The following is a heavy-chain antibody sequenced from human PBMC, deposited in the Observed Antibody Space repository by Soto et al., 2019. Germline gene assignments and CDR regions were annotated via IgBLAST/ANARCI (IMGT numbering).Heavy chain of an antibody. CDR1: GYSFTSYW. V-gene: IGHV5-51*01. D-gene: IGHD6-19*01. CDR3: ARETDIAVPGKFGMVV. Sequence: GESLKISCKGSGYSFTSYWIGWVRQMPGKGLEWMGIIYPGDSDTRYSPSFQGQVTISADKSISTAYLQWSSLKASDTAMYYCARETDIAVPGKFGMVVWCPGTSLTV. CDR2: IYPGDSDT. J-gene: IGHJ6*02.